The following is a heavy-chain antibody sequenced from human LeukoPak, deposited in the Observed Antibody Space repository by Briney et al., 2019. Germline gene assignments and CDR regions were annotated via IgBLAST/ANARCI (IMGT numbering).Heavy chain of an antibody. D-gene: IGHD3-10*01. Sequence: GGSLRLSCAASGFTFSNAWMSWVRQAPGKGLEWVGRIKSKTDGGTTDYAASVKGRFTISRDDSKSIAYLQMNSLKAEGTAVYYCTRDALYMVRGVIRRYYYYMDVWGKGTTVTVSS. CDR1: GFTFSNAW. CDR2: IKSKTDGGTT. J-gene: IGHJ6*03. CDR3: TRDALYMVRGVIRRYYYYMDV. V-gene: IGHV3-15*01.